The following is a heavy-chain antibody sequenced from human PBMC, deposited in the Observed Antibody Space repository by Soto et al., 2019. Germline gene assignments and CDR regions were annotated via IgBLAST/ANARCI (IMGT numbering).Heavy chain of an antibody. CDR2: INPNSGGT. Sequence: GASVKVSCKASGHTFTGYYMHWVRQAPGQGLEWMGWINPNSGGTNYAQKFQGWVTMTRDTSISTAYMELSRLRSDDTAVYYCARSRIVVVPSSNRPALLFYFWGQGTLDPVSA. CDR3: ARSRIVVVPSSNRPALLFYF. V-gene: IGHV1-2*04. CDR1: GHTFTGYY. J-gene: IGHJ4*02. D-gene: IGHD2-2*01.